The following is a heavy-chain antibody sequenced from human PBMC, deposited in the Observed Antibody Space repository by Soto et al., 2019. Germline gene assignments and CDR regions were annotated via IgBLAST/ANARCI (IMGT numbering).Heavy chain of an antibody. V-gene: IGHV5-10-1*01. CDR2: IDPSGSYT. Sequence: PGESLKISCKTSGYSFTSYWITWVRQKPGQGLEWMGRIDPSGSYTKFSPSFQDLVTISADKSFNTAYLQWSSLKASDTAMYYCTRHLPTELYSDFWGQGTLVTVS. J-gene: IGHJ4*02. D-gene: IGHD2-2*01. CDR3: TRHLPTELYSDF. CDR1: GYSFTSYW.